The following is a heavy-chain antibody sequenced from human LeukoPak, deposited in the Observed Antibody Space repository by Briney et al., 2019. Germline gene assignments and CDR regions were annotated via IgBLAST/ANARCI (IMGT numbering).Heavy chain of an antibody. V-gene: IGHV3-30*02. J-gene: IGHJ4*02. D-gene: IGHD3-9*01. CDR2: IRHDGSIK. Sequence: GGSLRLSCAASGVIFSTYGMYWVRQAPGKGLEWVAFIRHDGSIKNYADSVKGRPTISRDNSKNTQYLQMNSLRAEDTAVYYFAKAGFEDIDYWGQGTLVTVSS. CDR1: GVIFSTYG. CDR3: AKAGFEDIDY.